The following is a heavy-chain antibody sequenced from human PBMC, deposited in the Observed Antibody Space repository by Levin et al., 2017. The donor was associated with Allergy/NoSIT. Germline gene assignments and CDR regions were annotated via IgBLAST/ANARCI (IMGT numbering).Heavy chain of an antibody. CDR2: ISGSGGST. D-gene: IGHD3-16*02. CDR3: AKAPYDYIWGSYREHNAFDI. CDR1: GFTFSSYA. J-gene: IGHJ3*02. V-gene: IGHV3-23*01. Sequence: GGSLRLSCAASGFTFSSYAMSWVRQAPGKGLEWVSAISGSGGSTYYADSVKGRFTISRDNSKNTLYLQMNSLRAEDTAVYYCAKAPYDYIWGSYREHNAFDIWGQGTMVTVSS.